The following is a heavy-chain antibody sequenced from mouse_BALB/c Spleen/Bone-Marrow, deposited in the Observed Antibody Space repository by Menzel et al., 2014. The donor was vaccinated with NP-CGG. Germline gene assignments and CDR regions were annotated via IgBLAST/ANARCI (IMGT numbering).Heavy chain of an antibody. J-gene: IGHJ3*01. D-gene: IGHD1-2*01. Sequence: QVQLKDSGAELARPGASVKLSCEASGYTFTDYYINWMKQRTGQGLEWIGEIYPGSDNTYYNEKFKGKATLTADKSSSTTYMQLSSLTSEDSAVYFCARTTTATSYWGQGTLVTVSA. CDR2: IYPGSDNT. V-gene: IGHV1-77*01. CDR3: ARTTTATSY. CDR1: GYTFTDYY.